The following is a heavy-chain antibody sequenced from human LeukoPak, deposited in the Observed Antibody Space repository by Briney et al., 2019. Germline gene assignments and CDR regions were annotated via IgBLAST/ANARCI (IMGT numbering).Heavy chain of an antibody. D-gene: IGHD2-15*01. CDR3: APDSLEGPVDVFDF. Sequence: GGSLRLSCAASGFTFSSYAMSWVRQTPGRGLEWVAAISGSGLSTYYTGSVKGRFTISRDNSKNMLYLQMNSLRPEDTAVYYCAPDSLEGPVDVFDFWGQGTMVTVSS. CDR2: ISGSGLST. J-gene: IGHJ3*01. CDR1: GFTFSSYA. V-gene: IGHV3-23*01.